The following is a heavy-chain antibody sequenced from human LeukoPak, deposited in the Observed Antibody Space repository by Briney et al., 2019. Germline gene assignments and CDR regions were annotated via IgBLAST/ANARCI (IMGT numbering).Heavy chain of an antibody. V-gene: IGHV4-4*07. CDR1: GGSISSYY. CDR2: IYSSGST. CDR3: ARSPANSGYVWFGP. Sequence: SETLSLTCTVSGGSISSYYWTWIRQPAGKGLEWIGRIYSSGSTNYNPSLKSRVTMSVDTSKNQFSLKLNSVTAADTAVYYCARSPANSGYVWFGPWGQGTPVTVSS. D-gene: IGHD3-22*01. J-gene: IGHJ5*02.